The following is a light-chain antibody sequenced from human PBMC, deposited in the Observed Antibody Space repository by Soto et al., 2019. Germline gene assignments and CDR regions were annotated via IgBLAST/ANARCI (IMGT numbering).Light chain of an antibody. CDR2: EVS. Sequence: QSALTQPASVSGSPGQSITISCSGTSSDVGAYNLVSWYQQFPGKAPKLIIFEVSQRPSGVSSRFSGSKSGSTASLTISGLQAEDEADYYCCSFAGGRNVFGTGTKVTV. CDR1: SSDVGAYNL. J-gene: IGLJ1*01. V-gene: IGLV2-23*02. CDR3: CSFAGGRNV.